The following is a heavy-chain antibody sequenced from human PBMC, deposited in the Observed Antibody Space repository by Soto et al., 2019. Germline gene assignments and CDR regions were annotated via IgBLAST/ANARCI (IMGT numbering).Heavy chain of an antibody. Sequence: SETLSLTCTVSGGSISTYYWSWIRQPPGEGLEWIGYIYYSGSTNYNPSLKSRVTISVDTSKNQFSLKLNSVTAADTAVYYCARRTRGDSAGFAYWGQGTLVTVSS. V-gene: IGHV4-59*08. CDR2: IYYSGST. CDR3: ARRTRGDSAGFAY. D-gene: IGHD4-17*01. CDR1: GGSISTYY. J-gene: IGHJ4*02.